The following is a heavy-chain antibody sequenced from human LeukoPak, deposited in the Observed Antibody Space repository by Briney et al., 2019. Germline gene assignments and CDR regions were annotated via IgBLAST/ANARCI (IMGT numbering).Heavy chain of an antibody. CDR2: ISWNSGSI. V-gene: IGHV3-9*01. D-gene: IGHD6-6*01. Sequence: GGSLRLSCAASGFTFDDYAMHWVRQAPARGPEWVSGISWNSGSIGYADSVKGRFSISRDNAKNSLYLQMNSLRDEDTALYYCAKDMGYSSSALFDYWGQGTLVTVSS. CDR1: GFTFDDYA. CDR3: AKDMGYSSSALFDY. J-gene: IGHJ4*02.